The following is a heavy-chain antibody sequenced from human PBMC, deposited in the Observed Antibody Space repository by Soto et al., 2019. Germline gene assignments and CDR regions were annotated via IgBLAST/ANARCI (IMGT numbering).Heavy chain of an antibody. CDR1: GGSISSGDYY. V-gene: IGHV4-30-4*08. J-gene: IGHJ4*02. D-gene: IGHD3-22*01. CDR3: ARAFDDSSGYYGGLGY. Sequence: SETLSPTCTVSGGSISSGDYYWSWFRQPPGKGLEGIGYIYYTGSTYYNPSLKSRLSISLDTSKNQLSLKRTSVTAADTAVYYCARAFDDSSGYYGGLGYWGQGTLVTVSS. CDR2: IYYTGST.